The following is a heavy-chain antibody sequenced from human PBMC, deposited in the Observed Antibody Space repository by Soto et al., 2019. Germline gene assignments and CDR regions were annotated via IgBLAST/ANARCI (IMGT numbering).Heavy chain of an antibody. V-gene: IGHV4-34*01. CDR2: INHSGST. CDR1: GGSFSGYY. Sequence: SETLSLTCAVYGGSFSGYYWSWIRQPPGKGLEWIGEINHSGSTNYNPSLKSRVTISVDTSKNQFSLKLSSVTAADTAVYYCAKGGYSGYLDYWGQGTLVTVSS. J-gene: IGHJ4*02. D-gene: IGHD5-12*01. CDR3: AKGGYSGYLDY.